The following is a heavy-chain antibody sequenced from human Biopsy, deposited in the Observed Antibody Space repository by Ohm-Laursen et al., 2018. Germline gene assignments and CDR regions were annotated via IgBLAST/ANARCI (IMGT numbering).Heavy chain of an antibody. CDR1: GGTLINYA. V-gene: IGHV1-69*13. J-gene: IGHJ4*02. CDR3: ARGPHSGSHSCFDY. Sequence: GASVKVSCKPSGGTLINYAISWVRQAPGQGLEWMGGIIPMFGTANYAQMFQGRVTISADESTSTSYMELSSLTTEDTAIYYCARGPHSGSHSCFDYWGRGTLVTVSS. D-gene: IGHD1-26*01. CDR2: IIPMFGTA.